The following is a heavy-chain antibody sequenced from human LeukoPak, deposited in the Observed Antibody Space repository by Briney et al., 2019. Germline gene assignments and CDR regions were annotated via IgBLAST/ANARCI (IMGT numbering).Heavy chain of an antibody. CDR2: IRYDGSEI. CDR3: AKGDTTWELPHDY. Sequence: GGSLRLSCVVSGFTFVSHGMHWVRQAPGKGLEWVAFIRYDGSEIYYGDSVKGRFTISRDDSKNTLYLQMNSLRAEDTAVYYCAKGDTTWELPHDYWGQGTLVTVSS. V-gene: IGHV3-30*02. CDR1: GFTFVSHG. D-gene: IGHD1-26*01. J-gene: IGHJ4*02.